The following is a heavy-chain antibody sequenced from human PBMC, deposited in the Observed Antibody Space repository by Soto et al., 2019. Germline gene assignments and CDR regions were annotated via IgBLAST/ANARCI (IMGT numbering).Heavy chain of an antibody. J-gene: IGHJ4*02. CDR3: ARDVELFDY. V-gene: IGHV3-11*05. CDR2: ISSSSSYT. D-gene: IGHD1-26*01. Sequence: GGSLRLSCAASGFTFSDYYMSWIRQAPGKGLEWVSYISSSSSYTNYADSVKGRFTISRDNAKNSLYLQMNSLRAEDTAVYYYARDVELFDYWGQGTLVTVSS. CDR1: GFTFSDYY.